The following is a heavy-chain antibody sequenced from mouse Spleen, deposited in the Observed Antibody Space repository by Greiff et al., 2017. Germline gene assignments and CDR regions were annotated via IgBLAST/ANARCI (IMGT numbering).Heavy chain of an antibody. D-gene: IGHD1-1*01. Sequence: QVQLQQSGAELARPGASVKLSCKASGYTFTSYGISWVKQRTGQGLEWIGEIYPRSGNTYYNEKFKGKATLTADKSSSTAYMELRSLTSEDSAVYFCARSRDFYGSSAAWFAYWGQGTLVTVSA. CDR3: ARSRDFYGSSAAWFAY. J-gene: IGHJ3*01. V-gene: IGHV1-81*01. CDR1: GYTFTSYG. CDR2: IYPRSGNT.